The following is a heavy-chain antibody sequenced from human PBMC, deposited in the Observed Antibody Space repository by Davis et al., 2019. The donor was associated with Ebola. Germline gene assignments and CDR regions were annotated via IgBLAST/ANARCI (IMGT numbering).Heavy chain of an antibody. V-gene: IGHV3-23*01. J-gene: IGHJ3*02. CDR1: GFVFRNYV. Sequence: GGSLRLSCAASGFVFRNYVMSWVRQAPEKGLEWVSTLGTSADTYYADSVKGRFTISRDNSKNTLYLQMNGLRVEDTAIYYCAKDTSNIWFDIWGQGTDVTVSS. CDR3: AKDTSNIWFDI. CDR2: LGTSADT. D-gene: IGHD1-26*01.